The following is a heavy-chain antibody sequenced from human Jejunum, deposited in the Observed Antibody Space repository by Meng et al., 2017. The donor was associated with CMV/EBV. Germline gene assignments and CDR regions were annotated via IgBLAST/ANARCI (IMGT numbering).Heavy chain of an antibody. CDR2: IDGDGENP. CDR1: LTFSLDA. J-gene: IGHJ4*02. CDR3: AKGRALTGAYYFDY. V-gene: IGHV3-23*01. Sequence: LTFSLDAMIWVRQAPGKGLEWVSDIDGDGENPHYAESVKGRFTIYRDNSKNTLDLQMNSLRAEDAAVYYCAKGRALTGAYYFDYWGQGTLVTVSS. D-gene: IGHD3-9*01.